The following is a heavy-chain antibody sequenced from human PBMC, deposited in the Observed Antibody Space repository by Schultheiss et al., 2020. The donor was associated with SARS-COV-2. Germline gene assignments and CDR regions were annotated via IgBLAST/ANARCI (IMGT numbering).Heavy chain of an antibody. J-gene: IGHJ5*02. Sequence: SETLSLTCTVSGASISSGDYYWSWIRQPPGKGLEWIGYIYYSGSTNYNPSLKSRDTISVETSKNQFSLKLSSVTAAYMAVYYCARAPSSTLIANWFDPWGQGTLVTVSS. CDR1: GASISSGDYY. CDR3: ARAPSSTLIANWFDP. V-gene: IGHV4-61*08. CDR2: IYYSGST. D-gene: IGHD2/OR15-2a*01.